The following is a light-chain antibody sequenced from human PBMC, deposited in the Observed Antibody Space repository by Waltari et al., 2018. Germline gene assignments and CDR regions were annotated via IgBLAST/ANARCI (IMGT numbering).Light chain of an antibody. V-gene: IGKV1-33*01. Sequence: DIQMTQSPSSLSASVRDRVTITCQASQDISKYLSWYQQKPGKAPKLLIYGASNLETGVPSRFSGSGSRTDFTFTISSLQPEDVATYYCQQYDNLPVTFGKGTKVEIK. CDR3: QQYDNLPVT. CDR2: GAS. CDR1: QDISKY. J-gene: IGKJ1*01.